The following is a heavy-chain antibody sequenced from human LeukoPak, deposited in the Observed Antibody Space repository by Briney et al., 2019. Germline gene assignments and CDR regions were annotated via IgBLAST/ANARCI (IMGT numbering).Heavy chain of an antibody. CDR1: GYTFTSYG. V-gene: IGHV1-18*01. D-gene: IGHD3-22*01. CDR3: ARDRPHEFHLYHDSSGSKGAFDY. Sequence: GASVKVSCKASGYTFTSYGISWVRQAPGQGLERVGWISAYNGNTNYAQKLQGRVTMTTDTSTSTAYMELRSLRSDDTAVYYCARDRPHEFHLYHDSSGSKGAFDYWGQGTLVTVSS. J-gene: IGHJ4*02. CDR2: ISAYNGNT.